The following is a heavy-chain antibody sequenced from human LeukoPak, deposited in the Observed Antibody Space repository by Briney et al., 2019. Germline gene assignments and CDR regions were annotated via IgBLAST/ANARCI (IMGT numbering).Heavy chain of an antibody. J-gene: IGHJ6*02. V-gene: IGHV4-59*01. CDR3: ARGGALRFLHYYYGMDV. D-gene: IGHD3-3*01. Sequence: SETLSLTCTVSGGSISSYYWSWIRQPPGKGLEWIGYIYYSGSTNYNPSLKSRVTISVDTSKNQFSLKLSSVTAADTAVYYCARGGALRFLHYYYGMDVWGQGTTVTVSS. CDR1: GGSISSYY. CDR2: IYYSGST.